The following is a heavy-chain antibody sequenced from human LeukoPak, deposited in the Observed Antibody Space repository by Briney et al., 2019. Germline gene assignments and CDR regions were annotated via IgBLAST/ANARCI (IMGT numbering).Heavy chain of an antibody. V-gene: IGHV3-74*01. CDR2: INSDGSTT. Sequence: GGSLRLSCAASGFTFSSSWMHCVPQAPGKGLVWVSRINSDGSTTSYADAVKGRFTISRDNAKNTLYLQMNSLRAEDTAVYYCGRALGSPLDLWGEGTLVSVST. D-gene: IGHD1-26*01. J-gene: IGHJ4*02. CDR3: GRALGSPLDL. CDR1: GFTFSSSW.